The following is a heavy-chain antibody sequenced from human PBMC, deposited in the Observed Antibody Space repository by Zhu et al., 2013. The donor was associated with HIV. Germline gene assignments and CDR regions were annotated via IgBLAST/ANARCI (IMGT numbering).Heavy chain of an antibody. D-gene: IGHD1-1*01. CDR2: IDPSGDNT. Sequence: QVQMVQSGAEVKKPGASVKVSCRTSGYTFTNYYIHWLRQAPGQGLEWVGIIDPSGDNTNYAQKFQGRVTMTRDTSARTVYMELSSLRSEDTALYFCAREVERIVDYWGQGTLVTVSS. V-gene: IGHV1-46*01. CDR3: AREVERIVDY. CDR1: GYTFTNYY. J-gene: IGHJ4*02.